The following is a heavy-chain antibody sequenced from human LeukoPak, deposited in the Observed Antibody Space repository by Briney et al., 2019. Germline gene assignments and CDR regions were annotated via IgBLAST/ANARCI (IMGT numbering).Heavy chain of an antibody. D-gene: IGHD6-6*01. V-gene: IGHV1-18*01. CDR3: ARRSSPDAFDI. Sequence: ASVKVSCKASGYTFNSYALDWVRQAPGQGLEWMGWVSGNNAHTNYAQNFQGRVTMTTDTSTSTAYMELRSLRSDDTAVYYCARRSSPDAFDIWGQGTMVTVSS. CDR2: VSGNNAHT. CDR1: GYTFNSYA. J-gene: IGHJ3*02.